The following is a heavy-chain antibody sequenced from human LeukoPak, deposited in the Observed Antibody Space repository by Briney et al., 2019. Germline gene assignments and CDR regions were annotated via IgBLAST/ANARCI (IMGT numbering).Heavy chain of an antibody. CDR1: GITLSNYG. J-gene: IGHJ4*02. Sequence: GGSLRLSCAVSGITLSNYGMSWGRQAPGKGLEWVAGISDSGGRTNYADSVKGRFTTSRDNPKNTLYLQMNSLRAEDTAVYFCAKRGVVIRVILVGFHKEAYYFDSWGQGALVTVSS. D-gene: IGHD3-22*01. CDR2: ISDSGGRT. CDR3: AKRGVVIRVILVGFHKEAYYFDS. V-gene: IGHV3-23*01.